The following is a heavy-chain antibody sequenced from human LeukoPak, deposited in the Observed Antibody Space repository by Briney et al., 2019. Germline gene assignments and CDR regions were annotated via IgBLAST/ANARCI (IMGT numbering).Heavy chain of an antibody. CDR2: IYHSGST. J-gene: IGHJ4*02. CDR1: GGSISSGGYY. V-gene: IGHV4-30-2*01. Sequence: SETLSLTCTVSGGSISSGGYYWSWIRQPPGKGLEWIGYIYHSGSTYYNPSLKSRVTISVDRSKNQFSLKLSSVTAADTAVHYCARTTGDRNYFDYWGQGTLVTVSS. D-gene: IGHD7-27*01. CDR3: ARTTGDRNYFDY.